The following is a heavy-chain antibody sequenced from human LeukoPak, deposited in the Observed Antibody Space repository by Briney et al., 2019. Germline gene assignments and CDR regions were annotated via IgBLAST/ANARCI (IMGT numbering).Heavy chain of an antibody. Sequence: ASVKVSCKASGYTFAGYYMHWVRQAPGQGLEWMGIINPSGGSTSYAQKFQGRVTMTRDMSTSTVYMELSSLRSEDTAVYYCARARPSTVEVWFDPWGQGTLVTVSS. CDR1: GYTFAGYY. CDR2: INPSGGST. D-gene: IGHD4-23*01. J-gene: IGHJ5*02. CDR3: ARARPSTVEVWFDP. V-gene: IGHV1-46*01.